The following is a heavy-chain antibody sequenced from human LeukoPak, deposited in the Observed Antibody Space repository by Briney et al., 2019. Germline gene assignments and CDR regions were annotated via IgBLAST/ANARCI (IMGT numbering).Heavy chain of an antibody. Sequence: GGSLRLSCAASGFTFTTYTLHWVRQAPGKGLEWVAVISYDSTSKYYADSVQGRFTISRDNSKNTQYLQMNSLRVDDTAVYYCARDPGIEAAKHAFDIWGQGTMVTVSS. V-gene: IGHV3-30-3*01. CDR1: GFTFTTYT. CDR2: ISYDSTSK. D-gene: IGHD6-13*01. CDR3: ARDPGIEAAKHAFDI. J-gene: IGHJ3*02.